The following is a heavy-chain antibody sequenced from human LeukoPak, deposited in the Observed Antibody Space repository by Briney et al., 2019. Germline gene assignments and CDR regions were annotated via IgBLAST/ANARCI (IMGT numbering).Heavy chain of an antibody. Sequence: RASVKVSCKASGGTFSSYAISWVRQAPGQGLEWMGGIIPIFGTANYAQRFQGRVTLTRDMSTSTVYMQLSSLRSEDTAVYFCARSGPFYYGGAFDIWGQGTLVTVSS. J-gene: IGHJ3*02. CDR1: GGTFSSYA. V-gene: IGHV1-69*05. D-gene: IGHD3-10*01. CDR2: IIPIFGTA. CDR3: ARSGPFYYGGAFDI.